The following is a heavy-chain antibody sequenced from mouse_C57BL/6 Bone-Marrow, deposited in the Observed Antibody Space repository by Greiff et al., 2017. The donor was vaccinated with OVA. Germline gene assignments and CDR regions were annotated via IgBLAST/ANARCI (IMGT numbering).Heavy chain of an antibody. Sequence: QVQLQQSGADLVRPGASVTLSCKASGYTFTDYEMYWVKQTPVHGLEWIGAIDPETGGTAYNQKFKGQVILTADKSSSTAYMELRSLTSEESAVDYCTRGYSNYYAMDYWGQGTSVTVSS. CDR2: IDPETGGT. CDR1: GYTFTDYE. D-gene: IGHD2-5*01. CDR3: TRGYSNYYAMDY. V-gene: IGHV1-15*01. J-gene: IGHJ4*01.